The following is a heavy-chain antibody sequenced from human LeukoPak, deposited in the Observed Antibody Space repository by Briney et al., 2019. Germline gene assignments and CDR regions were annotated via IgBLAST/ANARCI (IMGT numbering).Heavy chain of an antibody. CDR3: VKGIYSYETAASDY. CDR1: GFTFSSYA. D-gene: IGHD5-18*01. J-gene: IGHJ4*02. V-gene: IGHV3-30*04. Sequence: GRSLRLSCAASGFTFSSYAMHWVRQAPGKGLEWVAVISYDGSNKYYADSVKGRFTISRDNSKNTLYLQMNSLRAEDTAVYFCVKGIYSYETAASDYWGQGTLVTVSS. CDR2: ISYDGSNK.